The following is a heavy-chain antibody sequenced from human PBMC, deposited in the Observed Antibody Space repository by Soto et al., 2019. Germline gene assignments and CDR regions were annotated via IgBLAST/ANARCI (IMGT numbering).Heavy chain of an antibody. Sequence: QVQLVQSGAEVKKPGSSVKVSCKTSGGTFSRNTISWVRQAPGQGLEWMGRIIPTLGIANYAQKFQGRVTITADKSXSXXYMELSSLRSEDTAVYYCARGGYCSSTTCYQPFDSWGQGTLVTVSS. CDR2: IIPTLGIA. V-gene: IGHV1-69*02. CDR1: GGTFSRNT. D-gene: IGHD2-2*01. CDR3: ARGGYCSSTTCYQPFDS. J-gene: IGHJ4*02.